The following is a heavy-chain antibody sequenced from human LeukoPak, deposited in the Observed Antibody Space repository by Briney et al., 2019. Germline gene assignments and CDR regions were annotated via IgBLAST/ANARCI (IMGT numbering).Heavy chain of an antibody. V-gene: IGHV1-2*02. CDR2: INPNSGGT. D-gene: IGHD6-13*01. J-gene: IGHJ4*02. CDR1: GYTFTGYY. Sequence: ASVKVSCKASGYTFTGYYMHWVRQAPGQGLEWMGWINPNSGGTNYAQKFQGRVTMTRDTSISTAYMELSRLRSDDTAVYYCARDPSHSSSRNFDYWGQGTLVTVSS. CDR3: ARDPSHSSSRNFDY.